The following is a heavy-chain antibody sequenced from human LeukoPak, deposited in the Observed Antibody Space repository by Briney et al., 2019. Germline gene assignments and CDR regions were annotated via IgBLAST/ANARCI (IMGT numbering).Heavy chain of an antibody. V-gene: IGHV4-61*01. CDR1: GGSISSSNYY. J-gene: IGHJ4*02. D-gene: IGHD3-16*01. CDR2: IYYSGST. Sequence: PSETLSLTCTVSGGSISSSNYYWSWIRQPPGKGLEWIGYIYYSGSTNYNPSLKSRVAISVDTSKNQFSLKLSSVTAADTAVYYCARDLGVLLLDYWGQGTLVTVSS. CDR3: ARDLGVLLLDY.